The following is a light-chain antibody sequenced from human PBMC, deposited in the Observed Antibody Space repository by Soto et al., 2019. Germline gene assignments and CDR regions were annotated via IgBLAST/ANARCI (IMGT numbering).Light chain of an antibody. CDR1: QSISTL. CDR3: QQYYAYPLT. J-gene: IGKJ5*01. Sequence: DIQMTQSPSTLSASVGDRVTITCRATQSISTLLAWYRQKPGRAPTLLIYKASSLESGLPSRFSGSGSGTEFSLTISSLQPDDSATYYCQQYYAYPLTFGQGTRLEMK. CDR2: KAS. V-gene: IGKV1-5*03.